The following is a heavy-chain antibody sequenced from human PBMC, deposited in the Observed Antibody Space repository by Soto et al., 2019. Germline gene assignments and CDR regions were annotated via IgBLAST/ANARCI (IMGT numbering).Heavy chain of an antibody. V-gene: IGHV4-59*01. J-gene: IGHJ5*02. D-gene: IGHD3-3*01. Sequence: PSETLSLTCTVYGGSISSYYWSWIRQPPGKGLEWIGYIYYSGSTNYNPSLKSRVTISVDTSKNHFSLKLSSVTAADTAVYYCARVTYYDVWSGYYLLDPWGQGTLVTVSS. CDR1: GGSISSYY. CDR2: IYYSGST. CDR3: ARVTYYDVWSGYYLLDP.